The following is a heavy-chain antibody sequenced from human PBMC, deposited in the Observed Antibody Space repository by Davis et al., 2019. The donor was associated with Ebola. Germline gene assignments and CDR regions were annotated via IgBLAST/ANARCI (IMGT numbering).Heavy chain of an antibody. CDR2: ISGSGGST. Sequence: GGSLRLSCAASGFTFSSYSMNWVRQAPGKGLEWVSGISGSGGSTYYADSVKGRFTISRDNSKNTLYLQMNSLRAEDTAVYYCAKDTDYDYIWGSYRYTDGHYFDYWGQGTLVTVSS. D-gene: IGHD3-16*02. V-gene: IGHV3-23*01. CDR1: GFTFSSYS. J-gene: IGHJ4*02. CDR3: AKDTDYDYIWGSYRYTDGHYFDY.